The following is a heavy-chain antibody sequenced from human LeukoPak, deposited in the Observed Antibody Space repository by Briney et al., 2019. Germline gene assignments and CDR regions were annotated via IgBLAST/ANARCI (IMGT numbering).Heavy chain of an antibody. CDR2: ISGSGGSGGST. CDR1: GFTFSSYA. V-gene: IGHV3-23*01. D-gene: IGHD3-22*01. J-gene: IGHJ4*02. Sequence: GGSLRLSCAASGFTFSSYAMSWVRQAPGKGLEWVSDISGSGGSGGSTYYAGSVKGRFTISRDNSKNTLYLLMNSLRAEDTAVYYCAKEDRTASSGYSDYWGQGILVIVSS. CDR3: AKEDRTASSGYSDY.